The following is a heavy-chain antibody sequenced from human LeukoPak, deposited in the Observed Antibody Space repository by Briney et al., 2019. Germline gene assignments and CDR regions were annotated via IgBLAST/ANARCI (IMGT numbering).Heavy chain of an antibody. J-gene: IGHJ6*02. CDR3: ATAVYYYYGMDV. V-gene: IGHV3-53*01. Sequence: GGSLRLSCAASGFTASSNYMSWVRQAPGKGLEWVSVIYSGGSTYYADSVKGRFTISRDNSKNTLYLQMNSLRAEDTAVYYCATAVYYYYGMDVWGQGTTVTVSS. CDR2: IYSGGST. CDR1: GFTASSNY.